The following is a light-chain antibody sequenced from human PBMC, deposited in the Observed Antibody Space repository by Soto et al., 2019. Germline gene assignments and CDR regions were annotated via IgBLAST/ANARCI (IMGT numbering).Light chain of an antibody. CDR3: QQSYSTPQT. Sequence: IQMTKSPATLSSSVGDRVTITCRASQSISSWLAWYQQKPGEAPKLLIYDASSLESGVPSRFSGSGSGTDFTLTISSLQPEDFVTYYCQQSYSTPQTFGQGTKVDI. CDR2: DAS. V-gene: IGKV1-5*01. J-gene: IGKJ1*01. CDR1: QSISSW.